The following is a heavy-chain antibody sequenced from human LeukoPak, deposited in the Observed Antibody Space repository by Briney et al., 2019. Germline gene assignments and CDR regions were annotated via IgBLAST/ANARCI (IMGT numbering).Heavy chain of an antibody. Sequence: QSGGSLRLSCAASGFTFSTYRMNWVGQAPGKGLEWLSYINTDSSTIYYTDSLKGRFTISRDNAKNSLYLQMNSLRDEDTAVYYCARATSTSGPTFDYWGQGTLVTVSS. CDR2: INTDSSTI. D-gene: IGHD6-19*01. CDR1: GFTFSTYR. CDR3: ARATSTSGPTFDY. J-gene: IGHJ4*02. V-gene: IGHV3-48*02.